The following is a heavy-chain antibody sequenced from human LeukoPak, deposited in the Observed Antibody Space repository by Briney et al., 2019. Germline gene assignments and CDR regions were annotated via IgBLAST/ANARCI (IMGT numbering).Heavy chain of an antibody. Sequence: GGSLRLSCAASGFTFSSYWMSWVRQAPGKGLEWVANIKQDGTEKYYVDSVKGRFTISRDNAKKSLYMQMNSLRAEDTAVYYCGSSPRTTSIGYWGQGTLVTVSS. D-gene: IGHD1-1*01. CDR3: GSSPRTTSIGY. CDR2: IKQDGTEK. V-gene: IGHV3-7*01. CDR1: GFTFSSYW. J-gene: IGHJ4*02.